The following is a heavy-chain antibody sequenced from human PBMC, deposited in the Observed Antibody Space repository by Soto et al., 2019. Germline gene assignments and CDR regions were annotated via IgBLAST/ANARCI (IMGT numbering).Heavy chain of an antibody. CDR2: ISSSSSTI. CDR1: GFTFSSYS. J-gene: IGHJ6*02. CDR3: ARDPGAYSNYYYYGMDV. D-gene: IGHD4-4*01. Sequence: GGSLRLSCAASGFTFSSYSMNWVRQAPGKGLEWVSYISSSSSTIYYADSVKGRFTISRDNAKNSLYLQMNSLRDEDTAVYYCARDPGAYSNYYYYGMDVWGQGTTVTVSS. V-gene: IGHV3-48*02.